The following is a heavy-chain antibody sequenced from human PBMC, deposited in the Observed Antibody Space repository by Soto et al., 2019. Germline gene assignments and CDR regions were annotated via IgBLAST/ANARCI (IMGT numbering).Heavy chain of an antibody. CDR3: ARASYCISTSCPAGFDY. J-gene: IGHJ4*02. D-gene: IGHD2-2*01. Sequence: SETLSLTCAVSGGSISSSNWWSWVRQPPGKGLEWIGEIYHSGSTNYNPSLKSRVTISVDKSKNQFSLKLSSVTAADTAVYYCARASYCISTSCPAGFDYWGQGTLVTVSS. CDR2: IYHSGST. V-gene: IGHV4-4*02. CDR1: GGSISSSNW.